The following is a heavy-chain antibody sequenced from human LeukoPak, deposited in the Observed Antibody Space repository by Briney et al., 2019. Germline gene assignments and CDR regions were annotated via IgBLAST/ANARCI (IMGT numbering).Heavy chain of an antibody. J-gene: IGHJ4*02. CDR1: GGSFSDYY. V-gene: IGHV4-34*01. CDR2: INHSGST. D-gene: IGHD3-22*01. CDR3: ARVYYYDSSGYYLAY. Sequence: PSETLSLTCAVYGGSFSDYYWTWIRQPPGKGLEWIGEINHSGSTNYNTSLKSRVTISVDTSKNQFSLKLTSVTAADTAVYYCARVYYYDSSGYYLAYWGQGNLVTVSS.